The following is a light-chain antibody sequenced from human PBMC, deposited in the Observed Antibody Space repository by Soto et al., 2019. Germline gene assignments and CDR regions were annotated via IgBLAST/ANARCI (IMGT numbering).Light chain of an antibody. J-gene: IGLJ2*01. V-gene: IGLV2-11*01. Sequence: QSALTQPRSVSGSPGQSVTISCTGTSSDVGAYNYVSWYQQHPGKVPKLMIYDVSRRPSGVPDRFSGSKSGTSASLAITGLQAEDEADYYCQSYDSSLSVLFGGGTKLTVL. CDR3: QSYDSSLSVL. CDR2: DVS. CDR1: SSDVGAYNY.